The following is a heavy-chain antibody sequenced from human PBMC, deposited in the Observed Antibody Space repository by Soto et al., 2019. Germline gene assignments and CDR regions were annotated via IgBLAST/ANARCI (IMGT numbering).Heavy chain of an antibody. J-gene: IGHJ4*02. CDR2: ISYDGSNK. Sequence: SLRLSYAASGFTFSSYAMHWVRQAPGKGLEWVAVISYDGSNKYYADSVKGRFTISRDNSKNTLYLQMNSLRAEDTAVYYCARPGCLGCYSYYFDYWGQGTLVTVSS. V-gene: IGHV3-30-3*01. CDR1: GFTFSSYA. D-gene: IGHD2-15*01. CDR3: ARPGCLGCYSYYFDY.